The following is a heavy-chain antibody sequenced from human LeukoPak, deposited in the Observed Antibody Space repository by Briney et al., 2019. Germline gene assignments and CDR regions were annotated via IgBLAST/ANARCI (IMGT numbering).Heavy chain of an antibody. J-gene: IGHJ4*02. CDR2: ISGSGGST. Sequence: GGSLRLSCAASGFTFSSYAMSWVRAAPGKGLEWVSAISGSGGSTYYADSVKGRFTISRDNSKNTLYLQMNSLRAEDTAVYYCVKESDEYSSSSSDYWGQGTLVTVSS. V-gene: IGHV3-23*01. CDR3: VKESDEYSSSSSDY. CDR1: GFTFSSYA. D-gene: IGHD6-6*01.